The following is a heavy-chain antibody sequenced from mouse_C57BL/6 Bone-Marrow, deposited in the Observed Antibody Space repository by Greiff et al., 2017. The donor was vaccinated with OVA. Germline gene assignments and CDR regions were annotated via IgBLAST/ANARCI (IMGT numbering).Heavy chain of an antibody. CDR2: IHPNSGST. Sequence: VQLQQPGAELVKPGASVKLSCKASGYTFTSYWMHWVKQRPGQGLEWIGMIHPNSGSTNYNEKFKSKATLTVDKSSSTAYMQLSSLTSEDSAVYYCARSRGTPDYFDYWGQGTTLTVSS. D-gene: IGHD2-14*01. V-gene: IGHV1-64*01. CDR1: GYTFTSYW. CDR3: ARSRGTPDYFDY. J-gene: IGHJ2*01.